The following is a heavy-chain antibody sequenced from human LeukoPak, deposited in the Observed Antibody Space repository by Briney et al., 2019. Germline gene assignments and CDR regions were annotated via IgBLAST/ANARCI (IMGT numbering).Heavy chain of an antibody. D-gene: IGHD3-10*01. CDR3: AGTSVRGGHFDY. V-gene: IGHV3-30*03. J-gene: IGHJ4*02. CDR2: ISYDGSDK. Sequence: GGSLRLSCAASGFTFSSYGMHWVRQAPGKGLEWVAVISYDGSDKYYADSVKGRFTISRDNSKNTLYLQMNSLRAEDTAVYYCAGTSVRGGHFDYWGQGTLVTVSS. CDR1: GFTFSSYG.